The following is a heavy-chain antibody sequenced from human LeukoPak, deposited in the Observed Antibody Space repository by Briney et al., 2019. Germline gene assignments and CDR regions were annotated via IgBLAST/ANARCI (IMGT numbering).Heavy chain of an antibody. Sequence: PGGSLRLSCAASGFTFSSYSMNWVRQAPGKGLEWVSYISSSSSTIYYADSVKGRFTISRDNAKNSLYLQMNSLRDEDTAVYYCARGGSIVVVTAILQAADAFDIWGQGTMVTVSS. J-gene: IGHJ3*02. CDR2: ISSSSSTI. CDR3: ARGGSIVVVTAILQAADAFDI. V-gene: IGHV3-48*02. D-gene: IGHD2-21*02. CDR1: GFTFSSYS.